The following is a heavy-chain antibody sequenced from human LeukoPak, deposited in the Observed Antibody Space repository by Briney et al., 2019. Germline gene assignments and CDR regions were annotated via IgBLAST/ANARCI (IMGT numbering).Heavy chain of an antibody. CDR3: ARHRAGKYYYDRSGYAYY. D-gene: IGHD3-22*01. CDR2: IYPGDSDT. Sequence: GESLKISCKGSGSRFTSYWIGWVRQMPGKGLEWMGIIYPGDSDTRYSPSFQGQVTISADKSISTAYLQWSILKASDTAMYYCARHRAGKYYYDRSGYAYYWGQGTLVTVSS. V-gene: IGHV5-51*01. CDR1: GSRFTSYW. J-gene: IGHJ4*02.